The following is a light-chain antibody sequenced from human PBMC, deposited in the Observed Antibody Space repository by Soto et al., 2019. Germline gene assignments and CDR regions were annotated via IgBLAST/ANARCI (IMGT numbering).Light chain of an antibody. V-gene: IGKV3-15*01. Sequence: ETVMTQSPATLSVSPGERVTLSCRASHAISRNVAWHQQKPGQAPRLLIYDASTRATGIPARFSGSGSTTEFALTISSLQSEDFATYYCQQCSNWPPITFGQGTRLEI. J-gene: IGKJ5*01. CDR1: HAISRN. CDR3: QQCSNWPPIT. CDR2: DAS.